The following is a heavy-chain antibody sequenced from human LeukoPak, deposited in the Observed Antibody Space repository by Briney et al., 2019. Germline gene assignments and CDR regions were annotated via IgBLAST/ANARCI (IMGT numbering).Heavy chain of an antibody. D-gene: IGHD3-3*01. J-gene: IGHJ4*02. CDR1: GFTVSSNY. V-gene: IGHV3-23*01. CDR2: ISGSGGST. Sequence: RGSLRLSCAASGFTVSSNYMSWVRQAPGKRLEWVSAISGSGGSTYYADSVKGRFTISRDNSKNTLYLQMNSLRAEDTAVYYCAKVRIFGVVTNDSDYWGQGTLVTVSS. CDR3: AKVRIFGVVTNDSDY.